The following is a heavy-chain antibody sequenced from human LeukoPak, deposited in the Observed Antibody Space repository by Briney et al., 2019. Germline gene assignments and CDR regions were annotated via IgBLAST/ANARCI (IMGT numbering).Heavy chain of an antibody. CDR2: IYPGDSDT. J-gene: IGHJ4*02. D-gene: IGHD2-8*02. CDR1: RYSFANQW. CDR3: ATALAASTGLDY. V-gene: IGHV5-51*01. Sequence: GESLKISCKGSRYSFANQWIGWVRQMPGKGLDWMGLIYPGDSDTRYSPSFQGQVTISIDKSISTAYLQWSSLKASDTAIYYCATALAASTGLDYWGQGTLVTVSS.